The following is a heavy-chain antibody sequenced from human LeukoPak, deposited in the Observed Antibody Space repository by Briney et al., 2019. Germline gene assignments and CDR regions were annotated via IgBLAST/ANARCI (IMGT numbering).Heavy chain of an antibody. Sequence: SETLSLTCTVSGGSISSYYWSWIRQPPGKGLEWIGYIYYGGSTNYNPSLKSRVTISVDTSKNQFSLKLSSVTAADTAVYYCARAPPYRPVAVAGDLDNWFDPWGQGTLVTVSS. V-gene: IGHV4-59*01. CDR3: ARAPPYRPVAVAGDLDNWFDP. D-gene: IGHD6-19*01. J-gene: IGHJ5*02. CDR2: IYYGGST. CDR1: GGSISSYY.